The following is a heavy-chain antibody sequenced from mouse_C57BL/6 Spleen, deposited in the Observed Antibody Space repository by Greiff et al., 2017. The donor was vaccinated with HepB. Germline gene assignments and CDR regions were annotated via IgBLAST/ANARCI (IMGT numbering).Heavy chain of an antibody. CDR1: GYSITSGYY. J-gene: IGHJ4*01. CDR3: ARDHDYDGGVYAMDY. D-gene: IGHD2-4*01. CDR2: ISYDGSN. Sequence: EVQLVESGPGLVKPSQSLSLTCSVTGYSITSGYYWNWIRQFPGNKLEWMGYISYDGSNNYNPSLKNRISITRDTSKNQFFLKLNSVTTEDTATYYCARDHDYDGGVYAMDYWGQGTSVTVSS. V-gene: IGHV3-6*01.